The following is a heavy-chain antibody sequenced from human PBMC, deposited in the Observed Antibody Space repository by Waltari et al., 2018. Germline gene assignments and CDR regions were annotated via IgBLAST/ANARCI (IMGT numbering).Heavy chain of an antibody. CDR3: ARGGGGDWEWFDP. J-gene: IGHJ5*02. CDR1: GGPISGFY. Sequence: QVQLQESGPSLLKPSETLSLICTVSGGPISGFYWSWVRPPPGKGLDWIGYIYYPGSTNFNPSLKSRVTMSVDTSKNQFSLKLSSVTAADTAFYYCARGGGGDWEWFDPWGQGTLVTVSS. V-gene: IGHV4-59*01. D-gene: IGHD2-21*02. CDR2: IYYPGST.